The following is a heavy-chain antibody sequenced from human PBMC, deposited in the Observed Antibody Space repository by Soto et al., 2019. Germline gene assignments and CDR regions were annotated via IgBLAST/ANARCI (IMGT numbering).Heavy chain of an antibody. V-gene: IGHV2-5*02. J-gene: IGHJ4*02. CDR2: IYWDDDE. CDR1: GFSLTTRGVG. D-gene: IGHD5-18*01. CDR3: AHRPRGYSYHFDY. Sequence: QITLKESGTTLVKPTQTLTLTCTFSGFSLTTRGVGVGWIRQPPGKALEWLALIYWDDDEGYSPSLKSRLTITQDTSKNHVVLKMTNMDPVDTATYYCAHRPRGYSYHFDYWGQGTLVTVSS.